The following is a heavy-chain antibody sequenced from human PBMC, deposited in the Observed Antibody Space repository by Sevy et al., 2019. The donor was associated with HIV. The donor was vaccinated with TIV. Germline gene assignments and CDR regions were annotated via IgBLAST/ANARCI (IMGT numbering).Heavy chain of an antibody. D-gene: IGHD3-3*01. CDR2: ISYDGSNK. V-gene: IGHV3-30*18. Sequence: GGSLRLSCAASGFTFSSYGMHWVRQAPGKGLEWVAVISYDGSNKYYADSVKGRFTFSRDNSKNTLCLQMNSLRAEDTAVYYCAKDRDDFWSGPKHYYYGMDVWGQGTTVTVSS. CDR3: AKDRDDFWSGPKHYYYGMDV. J-gene: IGHJ6*02. CDR1: GFTFSSYG.